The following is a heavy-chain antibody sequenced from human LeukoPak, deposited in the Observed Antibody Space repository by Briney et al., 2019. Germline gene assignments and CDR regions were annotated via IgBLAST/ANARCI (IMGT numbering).Heavy chain of an antibody. Sequence: ASVKVSSKTSGYTFDNYDINWVRQAAGPGLEWIGWMNPDSGNTGYSHNFVGSVTMARNTSMTTAYMWLSSLTAGDTAIYYCARGAPVAIFGPGYDEYFEYWGQGTVVIVSS. D-gene: IGHD3-3*01. CDR1: GYTFDNYD. CDR3: ARGAPVAIFGPGYDEYFEY. V-gene: IGHV1-8*01. CDR2: MNPDSGNT. J-gene: IGHJ4*02.